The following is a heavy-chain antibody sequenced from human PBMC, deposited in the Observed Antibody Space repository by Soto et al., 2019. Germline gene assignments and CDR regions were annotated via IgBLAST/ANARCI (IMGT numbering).Heavy chain of an antibody. J-gene: IGHJ6*02. CDR3: ARGNFGWFSGLDV. Sequence: QVQLVQSGAEVKKPGSSVTVSCKSSGYTSTNYAINWVRQAPGQGLEWMGWISAYNDNTKYTQKVQGRVTMTTDTSTSTAYVELSSLRSDDTAVYYCARGNFGWFSGLDVWGQGTTVTVSS. CDR1: GYTSTNYA. CDR2: ISAYNDNT. D-gene: IGHD3-9*01. V-gene: IGHV1-18*01.